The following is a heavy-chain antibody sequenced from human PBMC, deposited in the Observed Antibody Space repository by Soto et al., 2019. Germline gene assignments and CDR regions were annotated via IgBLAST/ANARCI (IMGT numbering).Heavy chain of an antibody. V-gene: IGHV3-21*01. CDR1: GFTFSSYS. Sequence: EVQLVESGGGLVKPGGSLRLSCAASGFTFSSYSMNWVRQAPGKGLEWVSSISSSRSYIYYADSVKGRFTISRDNAKNSLYLKMNSLRAEDTAVYYCAREIQLWLGGGYYYYYGMDVWGQGTTVTVSS. D-gene: IGHD5-18*01. CDR2: ISSSRSYI. J-gene: IGHJ6*02. CDR3: AREIQLWLGGGYYYYYGMDV.